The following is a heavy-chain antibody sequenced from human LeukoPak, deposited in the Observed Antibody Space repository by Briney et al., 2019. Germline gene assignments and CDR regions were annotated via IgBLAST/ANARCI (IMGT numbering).Heavy chain of an antibody. V-gene: IGHV3-48*03. J-gene: IGHJ4*02. D-gene: IGHD4-23*01. CDR3: ARDPGVRGRRWTFDY. CDR2: ISSGGSTI. CDR1: GFSLRSSE. Sequence: PGGSLRLSCAASGFSLRSSEMNWVRQAPGKGPEWVSYISSGGSTIYYADSVKGRFTISRDNAKNSLYLQMNSLRAEDTAVYYCARDPGVRGRRWTFDYWGQGTLVTVSS.